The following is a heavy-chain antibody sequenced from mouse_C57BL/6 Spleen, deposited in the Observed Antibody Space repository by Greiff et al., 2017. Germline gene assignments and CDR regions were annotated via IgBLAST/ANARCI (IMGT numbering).Heavy chain of an antibody. Sequence: EVQLVESGGGLVQPGGSLSLSCAASGFTFTDYYMSWVRQPPGKALEWLGFIRNKANGYTTEYSASVKGRFTISRDNSQSILYLQMNALRAEDSATYYCAREDRHYAMDYWGQGTSVTVSS. CDR2: IRNKANGYTT. J-gene: IGHJ4*01. CDR3: AREDRHYAMDY. V-gene: IGHV7-3*01. CDR1: GFTFTDYY.